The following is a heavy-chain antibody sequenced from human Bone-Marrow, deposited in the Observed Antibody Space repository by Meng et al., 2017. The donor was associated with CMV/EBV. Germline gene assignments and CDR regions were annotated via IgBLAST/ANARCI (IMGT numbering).Heavy chain of an antibody. CDR2: IKTDGSEK. Sequence: GESLKISCAASGFTFSSSWMTWIRQAPGKGLEWVAEIKTDGSEKYHVDSVKGRMSISRDNAKNLLYLQMNSLRDDDTAVYYCARNFAYLQPDLWGQGTQVTVSS. CDR1: GFTFSSSW. D-gene: IGHD1-1*01. J-gene: IGHJ5*02. CDR3: ARNFAYLQPDL. V-gene: IGHV3-7*01.